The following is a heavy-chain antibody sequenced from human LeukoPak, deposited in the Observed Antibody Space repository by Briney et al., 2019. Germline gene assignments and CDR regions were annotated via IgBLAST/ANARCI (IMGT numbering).Heavy chain of an antibody. D-gene: IGHD3-10*01. CDR3: GLGSGRSDFDY. CDR2: IKRKIDSGAI. V-gene: IGHV3-15*01. Sequence: PGGSLRLSCAASGFSFSSYGMHWVRQAPGKGLEWVARIKRKIDSGAIEYAASVKGRFTISRDDSKNTVYLQMNSLTTEDTAVYYCGLGSGRSDFDYWGQGTLVTVSS. CDR1: GFSFSSYG. J-gene: IGHJ4*02.